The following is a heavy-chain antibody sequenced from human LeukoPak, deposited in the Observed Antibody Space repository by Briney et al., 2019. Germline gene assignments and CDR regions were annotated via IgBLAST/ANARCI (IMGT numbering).Heavy chain of an antibody. J-gene: IGHJ4*02. Sequence: GGSLRLSCADSGFTFSNYNINWVRQAPGQGLEWVSSISSSTRYIYYADSVKGRFTISRDNAKNSLYLQMNSLRAEDTAVYYCANGEGDYFDYWGQGTLVTVSS. CDR2: ISSSTRYI. CDR1: GFTFSNYN. CDR3: ANGEGDYFDY. V-gene: IGHV3-21*01.